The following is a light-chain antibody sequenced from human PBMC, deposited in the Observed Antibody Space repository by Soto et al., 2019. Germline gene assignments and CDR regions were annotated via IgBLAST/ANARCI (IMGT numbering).Light chain of an antibody. CDR2: GAS. Sequence: EIVLTQSPGTLSLSPGERATLSCRASQSVSSSYLAWYQQKPGQAPRLLIYGASSRATVIPDRFSGSGSGTDFTLTISRLEPEDLAVYYCQQYGSSPSCTFGQGTKVEIK. J-gene: IGKJ1*01. CDR1: QSVSSSY. V-gene: IGKV3-20*01. CDR3: QQYGSSPSCT.